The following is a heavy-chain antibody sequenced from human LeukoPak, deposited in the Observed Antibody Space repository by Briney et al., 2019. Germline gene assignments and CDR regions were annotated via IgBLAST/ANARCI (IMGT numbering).Heavy chain of an antibody. CDR2: IIPIFGTA. V-gene: IGHV1-69*05. D-gene: IGHD2-21*02. Sequence: SAKVSCKASGGTFSSYAISWVRQAPGQGLEWMGGIIPIFGTANYAQKFQGKVTITTDESTSTAYMELSSLRSEDTAVYYCARVTPDCGGDCYNYYFDYWGQGTLVTVSS. CDR3: ARVTPDCGGDCYNYYFDY. CDR1: GGTFSSYA. J-gene: IGHJ4*02.